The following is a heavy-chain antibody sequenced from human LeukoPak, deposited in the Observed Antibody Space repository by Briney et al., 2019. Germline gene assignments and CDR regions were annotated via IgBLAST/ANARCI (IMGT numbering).Heavy chain of an antibody. Sequence: SETLSLTCTVSGGSISGSSYYWGWIRQPPGKGLEWIGSIHYRGFTYYNPSLTSRVTISVDTSKNQFSLKLNSVTAADTAVYYCARTLYTSGSYVNWGQGTLVTGSS. D-gene: IGHD3-10*01. CDR2: IHYRGFT. J-gene: IGHJ4*02. CDR1: GGSISGSSYY. CDR3: ARTLYTSGSYVN. V-gene: IGHV4-39*01.